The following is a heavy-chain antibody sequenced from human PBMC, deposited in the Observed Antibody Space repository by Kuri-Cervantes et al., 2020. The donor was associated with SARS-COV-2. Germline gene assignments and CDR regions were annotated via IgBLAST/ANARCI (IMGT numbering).Heavy chain of an antibody. V-gene: IGHV4-38-2*02. J-gene: IGHJ6*03. Sequence: GSLRLSCTVSGYSISSGYYWGWIRQPPGKGLEWTGSIYHSGSTYYNPSLKSRVTISVDTSKNQFSLKLSSVTAADTAVYYCARAYSSSWYGRGYYYYYYMDVWGKGTTVTVSS. CDR1: GYSISSGYY. CDR3: ARAYSSSWYGRGYYYYYYMDV. D-gene: IGHD6-13*01. CDR2: IYHSGST.